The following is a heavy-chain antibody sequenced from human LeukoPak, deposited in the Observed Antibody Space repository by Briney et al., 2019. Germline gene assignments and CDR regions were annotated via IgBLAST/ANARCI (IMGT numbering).Heavy chain of an antibody. Sequence: GGSLRLSCAASGFTFSSYGMHWVRQAPGKGLEWVAVISYDGSNKYYADSVKGRFTISRDNSKNTLYPQMNSLRAEDTAVYYCAKGDGDYYDSSGYYGNFDYWGQGTLVTVSS. CDR3: AKGDGDYYDSSGYYGNFDY. J-gene: IGHJ4*02. V-gene: IGHV3-30*18. CDR2: ISYDGSNK. CDR1: GFTFSSYG. D-gene: IGHD3-22*01.